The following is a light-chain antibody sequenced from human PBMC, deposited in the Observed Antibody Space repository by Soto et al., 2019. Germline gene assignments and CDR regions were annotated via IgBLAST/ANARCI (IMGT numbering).Light chain of an antibody. CDR1: QSISSW. CDR3: QQYNSYLT. V-gene: IGKV1-5*03. J-gene: IGKJ1*01. Sequence: DIQMTQSTSTLSASVGDRVTITCRASQSISSWLAWYQQKPGKAPKLLIYKASSLESGVPSRFSGSGSGTEFTITISRLQPDDFATYYCQQYNSYLTFGQGTKLEIK. CDR2: KAS.